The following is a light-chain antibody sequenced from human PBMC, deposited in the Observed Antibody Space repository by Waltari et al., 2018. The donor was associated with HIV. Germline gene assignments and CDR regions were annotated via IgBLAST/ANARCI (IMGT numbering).Light chain of an antibody. CDR1: TSNLGADYD. Sequence: QSVLTQPPSVSGAPGQRVTISCTGSTSNLGADYDVHWYQQNPGTAPKLLISGNKNRPSGVPDRFSASKSGTSASLTITGLQAEDEADYFCQSYDITLSASVVFGGGTKLTVL. V-gene: IGLV1-40*01. CDR2: GNK. J-gene: IGLJ2*01. CDR3: QSYDITLSASVV.